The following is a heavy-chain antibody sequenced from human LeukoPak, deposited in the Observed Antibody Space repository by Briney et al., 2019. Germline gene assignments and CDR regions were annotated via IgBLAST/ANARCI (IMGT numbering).Heavy chain of an antibody. V-gene: IGHV3-48*01. D-gene: IGHD3-22*01. Sequence: GGSLRLSCAASGFTFSSYSMNWVRQAPGKGLEWVSYITSSSSTIYYADSVKGRLTISRDNAKNSLYLQMNSLRAEDTAVYYCARDGQGADYYDSSSYYFAYWGQGTLVTVSS. J-gene: IGHJ4*02. CDR2: ITSSSSTI. CDR1: GFTFSSYS. CDR3: ARDGQGADYYDSSSYYFAY.